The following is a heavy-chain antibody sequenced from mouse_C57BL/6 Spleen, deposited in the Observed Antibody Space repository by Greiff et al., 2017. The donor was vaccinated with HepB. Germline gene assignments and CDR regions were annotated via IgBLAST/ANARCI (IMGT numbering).Heavy chain of an antibody. V-gene: IGHV1-7*01. CDR1: GYTFTSYW. Sequence: VQGVESGAELAKPGASVKLSCKASGYTFTSYWMHWVKQRPGQGLEWIGYINPSSGYTKYNQKFKDKATLTADKSSSTAYMQLSSLTYEDSAVYYCARPFITTVVATPYFDYWGQGTTLTVSS. D-gene: IGHD1-1*01. CDR2: INPSSGYT. CDR3: ARPFITTVVATPYFDY. J-gene: IGHJ2*01.